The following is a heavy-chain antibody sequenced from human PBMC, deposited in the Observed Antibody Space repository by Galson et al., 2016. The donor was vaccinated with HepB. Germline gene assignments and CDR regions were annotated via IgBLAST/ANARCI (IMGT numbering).Heavy chain of an antibody. CDR1: GLTFRSSA. V-gene: IGHV1-58*02. D-gene: IGHD2-8*02. Sequence: SVKVSCKASGLTFRSSAMQWVRQARGQRLEWIGWIVVGSDNTDYAQKFQERVTITRDMSTDTVYMEMSSLRYEDTAVYYCAAAGRRRTFDIWGQGTTVTVSS. J-gene: IGHJ3*02. CDR2: IVVGSDNT. CDR3: AAAGRRRTFDI.